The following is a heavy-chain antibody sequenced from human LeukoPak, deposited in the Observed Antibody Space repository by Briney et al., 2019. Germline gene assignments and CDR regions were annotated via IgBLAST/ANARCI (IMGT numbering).Heavy chain of an antibody. J-gene: IGHJ3*02. D-gene: IGHD2-21*01. Sequence: ASVKVSCKASGYTFTSYGISWVRQAPGQGLEWMGWISAYNGNTNYAQELQGRVTMTTDTSTSTAYMELRSLRSDDTAVYYCARVYSAGDAFDIWGQGTMVTVSS. CDR2: ISAYNGNT. CDR1: GYTFTSYG. CDR3: ARVYSAGDAFDI. V-gene: IGHV1-18*01.